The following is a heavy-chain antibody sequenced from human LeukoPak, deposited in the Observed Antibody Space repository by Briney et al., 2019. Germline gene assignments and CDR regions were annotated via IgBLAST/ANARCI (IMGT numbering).Heavy chain of an antibody. Sequence: SVKVSCKSSEDSFTSYAISWVRQAPGQGLEWMGRIIPILNIANYAQKLQGRVTITADKSTSTAYMELSSLTSEDTAVYYCATYGDYEFAMDVWGQGTTVIVSS. CDR1: EDSFTSYA. V-gene: IGHV1-69*04. D-gene: IGHD4-17*01. CDR3: ATYGDYEFAMDV. J-gene: IGHJ6*02. CDR2: IIPILNIA.